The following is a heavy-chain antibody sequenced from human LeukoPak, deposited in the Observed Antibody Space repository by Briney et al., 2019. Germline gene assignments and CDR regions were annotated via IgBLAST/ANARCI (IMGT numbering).Heavy chain of an antibody. V-gene: IGHV1-2*02. CDR2: INPNSGDT. J-gene: IGHJ4*02. CDR3: ARDGSWSSISYSDY. Sequence: ASVKVSCKASGYTFTGYYKHWVRQAPGQGLEWMGWINPNSGDTKYEQRFQGRVTMTRDTSISTAYMELTRLRSDDAAVYFCARDGSWSSISYSDYWGQGTLVTVSS. CDR1: GYTFTGYY. D-gene: IGHD2-2*01.